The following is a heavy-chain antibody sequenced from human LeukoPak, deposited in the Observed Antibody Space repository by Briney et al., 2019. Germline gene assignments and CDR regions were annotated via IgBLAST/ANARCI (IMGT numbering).Heavy chain of an antibody. V-gene: IGHV4-59*08. Sequence: SETLSLTCTVSGGSISNYYWSWIRQPPGKGLEWIGYIYYSGSTNCNPSPKSRVTISVDTSKNQFSLNLSSVTAADTAVYYCASSSWYGRFDYWGQGTLVTVSS. CDR1: GGSISNYY. CDR3: ASSSWYGRFDY. J-gene: IGHJ4*02. CDR2: IYYSGST. D-gene: IGHD6-13*01.